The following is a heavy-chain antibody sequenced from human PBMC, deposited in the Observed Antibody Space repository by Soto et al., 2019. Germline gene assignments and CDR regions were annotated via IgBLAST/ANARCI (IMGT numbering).Heavy chain of an antibody. CDR2: IYDSESA. Sequence: SETLSLTCNVSGESISSGGYDWSWIRHHPGKGLEWIGYIYDSESAYYNPSLKSRVTISMDTSKNHFAMRLSSVTGADTAVYYCARASSSSSAADYWGQGTLVTVPQ. J-gene: IGHJ4*02. V-gene: IGHV4-31*03. D-gene: IGHD6-6*01. CDR1: GESISSGGYD. CDR3: ARASSSSSAADY.